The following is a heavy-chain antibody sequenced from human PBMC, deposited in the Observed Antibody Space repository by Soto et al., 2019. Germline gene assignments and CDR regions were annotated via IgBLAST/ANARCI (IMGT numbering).Heavy chain of an antibody. CDR3: ARDCVVVVAATRDYYYGMDV. J-gene: IGHJ6*02. CDR2: INPSGGST. CDR1: GYTFTSYY. D-gene: IGHD2-15*01. V-gene: IGHV1-46*01. Sequence: GASVKVSCKASGYTFTSYYMHWVRQAPGQGLEWMGIINPSGGSTSYAQKFQGRVTMTRDTSTSTVYMELSSLRSEDTAVYYCARDCVVVVAATRDYYYGMDVWGQGTTVTVSS.